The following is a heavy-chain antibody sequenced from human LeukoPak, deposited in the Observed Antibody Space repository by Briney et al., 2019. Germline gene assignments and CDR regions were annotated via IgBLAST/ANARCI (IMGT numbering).Heavy chain of an antibody. Sequence: WASVKASCKASGYTFTSYDINWVRQATGQGLEWMAWMNPNSGNTGYAQKFQGRVTMTRNTSISTAYMELSSLRSEDTAVYNCARVAGNCGGDCYRLVYWGQGTLVTVAS. CDR1: GYTFTSYD. D-gene: IGHD2-21*01. V-gene: IGHV1-8*01. J-gene: IGHJ4*02. CDR2: MNPNSGNT. CDR3: ARVAGNCGGDCYRLVY.